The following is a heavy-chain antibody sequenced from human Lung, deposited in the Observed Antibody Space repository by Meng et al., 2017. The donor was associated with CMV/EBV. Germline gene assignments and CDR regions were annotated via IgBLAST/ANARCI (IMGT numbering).Heavy chain of an antibody. V-gene: IGHV1-69*02. D-gene: IGHD2-21*01. J-gene: IGHJ5*01. CDR2: ITPIVAIP. CDR1: GGTXSSYT. CDR3: ATSQCGSENCRDAYNWFDS. Sequence: SXXVSXKASGGTXSSYTISWVRQAPGQGLEWMGRITPIVAIPRYAQKFQDRVTITADKFTSTTYMDLSSLRIEDTAVYYCATSQCGSENCRDAYNWFDSXGQGXLVTVSS.